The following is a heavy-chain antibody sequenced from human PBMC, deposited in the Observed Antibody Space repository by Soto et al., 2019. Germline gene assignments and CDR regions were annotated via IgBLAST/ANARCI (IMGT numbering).Heavy chain of an antibody. J-gene: IGHJ3*02. D-gene: IGHD6-13*01. CDR3: AREVIATADSDAFDI. CDR1: GGSISSGGYY. Sequence: SETLSLTCTVSGGSISSGGYYWSWIRQPPGKGLEWIAYIDYSGSAYSNPSLESRITISVDTSRNQFSLKLSSVTAADTAVYYCAREVIATADSDAFDIWGQGTMVTVSS. V-gene: IGHV4-30-4*01. CDR2: IDYSGSA.